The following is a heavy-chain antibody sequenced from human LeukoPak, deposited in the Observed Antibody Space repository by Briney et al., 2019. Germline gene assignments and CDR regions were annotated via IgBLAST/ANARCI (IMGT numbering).Heavy chain of an antibody. CDR1: GFPFSSYS. J-gene: IGHJ4*02. CDR3: AKAARTLVRGTNDH. CDR2: ISGSGGGT. V-gene: IGHV3-23*01. Sequence: GGSLSLSCAASGFPFSSYSMNWVRQAPGKGREWFSGISGSGGGTDYADSVKGRFTISRDNSKHTMYLQMNSLRAEDTAVYYCAKAARTLVRGTNDHWGQGTLVTVSS. D-gene: IGHD3-10*01.